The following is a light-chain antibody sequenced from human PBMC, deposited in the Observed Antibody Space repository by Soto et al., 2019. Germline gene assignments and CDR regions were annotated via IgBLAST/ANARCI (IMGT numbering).Light chain of an antibody. CDR1: QSVSYY. CDR2: DAS. Sequence: EIVLTQSPGTLSLSPGERATLSCRASQSVSYYLAWYQQKPGQAPRLLIYDASSRATGIPDRISGSGSGTDFTLTISRLEPEDFAVYDCQQYGSSPITFGQGTRLEIK. CDR3: QQYGSSPIT. V-gene: IGKV3-20*01. J-gene: IGKJ5*01.